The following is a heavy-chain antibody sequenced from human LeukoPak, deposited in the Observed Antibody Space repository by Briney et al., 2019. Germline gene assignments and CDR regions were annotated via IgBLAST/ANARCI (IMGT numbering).Heavy chain of an antibody. J-gene: IGHJ4*02. D-gene: IGHD1-1*01. CDR1: GFTFSSYS. CDR2: ISGSGGRI. CDR3: AKNPRLEGWIYFDS. Sequence: GGSLRLSCAASGFTFSSYSMSWVRQAPGKGLEWVSSISGSGGRIDYADSVKGRFTISRDNSKNTLSLQMNSLTAEDTTVYYCAKNPRLEGWIYFDSWGQGILVTVSS. V-gene: IGHV3-23*01.